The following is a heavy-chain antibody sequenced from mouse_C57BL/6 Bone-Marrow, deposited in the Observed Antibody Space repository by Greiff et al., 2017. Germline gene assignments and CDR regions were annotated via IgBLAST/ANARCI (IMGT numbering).Heavy chain of an antibody. V-gene: IGHV1-81*01. CDR2: IYPRSGNT. CDR3: ARGHLMLLPFFAY. J-gene: IGHJ3*01. Sequence: VHLVESGAELARPGASVKLSCKASGYTFTSYGISWVKQRTGQGLEWIGEIYPRSGNTYYNEKFKGKATLTADKSSSTAYMELRSLTTEDSSVYFCARGHLMLLPFFAYWGPGTLVTVSA. CDR1: GYTFTSYG. D-gene: IGHD3-1*01.